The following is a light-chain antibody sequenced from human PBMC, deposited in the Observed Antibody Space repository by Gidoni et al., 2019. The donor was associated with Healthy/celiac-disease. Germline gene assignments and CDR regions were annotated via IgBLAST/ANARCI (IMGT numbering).Light chain of an antibody. Sequence: SYELTQPPSVSVSPGQTASITCPGDKLGDKYACWYQHKPGQSPVLVIYQDSKRPSGIPERFSGSNSGNTATLTISGTQAMDEADYYCQAWDSSTYVFGTGTKVTVL. CDR3: QAWDSSTYV. V-gene: IGLV3-1*01. J-gene: IGLJ1*01. CDR2: QDS. CDR1: KLGDKY.